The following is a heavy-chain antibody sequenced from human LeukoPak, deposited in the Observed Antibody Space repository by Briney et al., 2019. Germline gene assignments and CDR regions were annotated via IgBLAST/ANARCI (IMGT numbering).Heavy chain of an antibody. V-gene: IGHV3-48*01. J-gene: IGHJ4*02. D-gene: IGHD2-2*01. Sequence: PGGSLRLSCAASGFSFSTSSISWVRQTPGKWLEWISYIRGSSTTIYYADSVKGRFTISRDNARNSLYLQMNDLRAEDTGVYFCARDARSHCGTDACYGPYFYYGGQGSLVTVSS. CDR2: IRGSSTTI. CDR1: GFSFSTSS. CDR3: ARDARSHCGTDACYGPYFYY.